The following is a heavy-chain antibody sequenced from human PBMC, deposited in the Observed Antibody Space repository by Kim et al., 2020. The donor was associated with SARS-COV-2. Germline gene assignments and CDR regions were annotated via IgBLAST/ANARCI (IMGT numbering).Heavy chain of an antibody. CDR2: ISAYSGAT. Sequence: ASVKVSCKASGYTFTAYGFTWVRQAPGQGLEWVGWISAYSGATNYAQEPQGRVTITTDTSTRTASMELRSLRSDDTAVYYCARRGGGRGDYSDFWGQGTL. V-gene: IGHV1-18*01. CDR1: GYTFTAYG. J-gene: IGHJ4*02. CDR3: ARRGGGRGDYSDF. D-gene: IGHD2-21*01.